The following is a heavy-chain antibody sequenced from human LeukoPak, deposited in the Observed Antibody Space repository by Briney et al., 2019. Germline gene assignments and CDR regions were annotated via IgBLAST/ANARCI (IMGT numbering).Heavy chain of an antibody. Sequence: SETLSLTCTVSGGSISSYYWSWIRQPPGKGLEWIGYIYYSGSTNYNPSLKSRITISVDTSKNQFSLKLSSVTAADTAVYYCARSVEGYCRGGSCYSYSYYMDVWGKGTTVTVSS. J-gene: IGHJ6*03. D-gene: IGHD2-15*01. V-gene: IGHV4-59*01. CDR3: ARSVEGYCRGGSCYSYSYYMDV. CDR2: IYYSGST. CDR1: GGSISSYY.